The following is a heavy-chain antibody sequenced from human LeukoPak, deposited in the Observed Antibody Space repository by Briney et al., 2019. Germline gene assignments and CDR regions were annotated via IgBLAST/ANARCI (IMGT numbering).Heavy chain of an antibody. V-gene: IGHV1-8*01. CDR3: ASLAPSSVSAAIWIAAAAKNFDY. Sequence: ASVKVSCKASGYTFSSYDINWVRQATGQGLEWMGWLSPNSGNTGYAQKFQGRVTMTRNTSISTAYMELSSLRSEDTAMFNCASLAPSSVSAAIWIAAAAKNFDYWGQGTLVTVSS. CDR1: GYTFSSYD. D-gene: IGHD6-13*01. J-gene: IGHJ4*02. CDR2: LSPNSGNT.